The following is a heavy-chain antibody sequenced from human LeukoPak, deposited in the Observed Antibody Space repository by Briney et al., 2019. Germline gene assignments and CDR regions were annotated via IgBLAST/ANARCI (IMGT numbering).Heavy chain of an antibody. CDR3: AREAVAGTVLEYWFDP. Sequence: GGSLRLSCAASGFTFSSYSMNWVRQAPGKGLEWVSSISSSSSYIYYADSVKGRFTISRDNAKNSLYLQMNSLRAEDTAVYYCAREAVAGTVLEYWFDPWGQGTLVTVSS. V-gene: IGHV3-21*01. J-gene: IGHJ5*02. D-gene: IGHD6-19*01. CDR1: GFTFSSYS. CDR2: ISSSSSYI.